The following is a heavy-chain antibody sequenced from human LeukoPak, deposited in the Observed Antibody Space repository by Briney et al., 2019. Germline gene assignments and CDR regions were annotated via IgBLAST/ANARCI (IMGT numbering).Heavy chain of an antibody. CDR3: ARAHVHTFVVYDY. D-gene: IGHD2-21*01. V-gene: IGHV4-4*01. CDR2: FYYSGGT. J-gene: IGHJ4*02. CDR1: GGSISSGNW. Sequence: SGTLSLTCAVSGGSISSGNWWCWGRQPPGKGVEGIGEFYYSGGTNYNPTLTSRVTISVDKSQNQFSLKLSSVPAPDPAVYCCARAHVHTFVVYDYWGQGILVTLSS.